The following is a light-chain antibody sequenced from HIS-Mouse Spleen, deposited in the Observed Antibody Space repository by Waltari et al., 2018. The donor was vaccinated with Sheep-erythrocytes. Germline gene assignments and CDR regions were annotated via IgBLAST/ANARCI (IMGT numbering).Light chain of an antibody. V-gene: IGLV1-44*01. CDR2: SNN. Sequence: QSVLTQPPSASGTPGQRVTISFSGSSSTIGSNTVNWYHQLPGTAPKLLIYSNNQRPSGVPDRFSGSKSGTSASLAISGLQSEDEADYYCAAWDDSLNGYVFGTGTKVTVL. CDR1: SSTIGSNT. CDR3: AAWDDSLNGYV. J-gene: IGLJ1*01.